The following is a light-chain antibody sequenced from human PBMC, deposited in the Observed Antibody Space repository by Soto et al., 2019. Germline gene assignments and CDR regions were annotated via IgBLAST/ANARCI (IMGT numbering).Light chain of an antibody. Sequence: QSVLTQPASVSGSPGQSITISCTGTSNDVGIYNYVSWYQQHPGKAPKLMIYEVTNRPSGVSDRFSGSKSDNTASLTISGLQAEDEADYYCSSDTISSTWVFGGGTKLTVL. CDR2: EVT. CDR3: SSDTISSTWV. CDR1: SNDVGIYNY. J-gene: IGLJ3*02. V-gene: IGLV2-14*01.